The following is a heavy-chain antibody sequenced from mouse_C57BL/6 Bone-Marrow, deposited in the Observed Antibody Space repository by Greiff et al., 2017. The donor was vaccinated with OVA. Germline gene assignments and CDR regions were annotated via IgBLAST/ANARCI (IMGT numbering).Heavy chain of an antibody. CDR1: GFSLTSYG. J-gene: IGHJ1*03. V-gene: IGHV2-2*01. D-gene: IGHD4-1*01. CDR3: ARNSGTGYFDV. CDR2: IWSGGST. Sequence: VQLQQSGPGLVQPSQSLSITCTVSGFSLTSYGVHWVRQSPGKGLEWLGVIWSGGSTDYNAAFISRRCISKDNSKSQIFIKMNSLQADDKAIYYCARNSGTGYFDVWGTGTTVTVSS.